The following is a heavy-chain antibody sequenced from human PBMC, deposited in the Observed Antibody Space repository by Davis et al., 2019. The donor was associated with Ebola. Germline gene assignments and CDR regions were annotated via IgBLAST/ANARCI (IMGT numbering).Heavy chain of an antibody. CDR1: GYTFTGYY. CDR2: INPYSGGP. V-gene: IGHV1-2*06. Sequence: ASVQVSCKASGYTFTGYYMHWVRQAPGQGLEWVGRINPYSGGPNYAQKFQGRVTMTTDTSTSTAYMELRSLRSDDTAVYYCTTEDIIMVRGVTYYYGMDVWGKGTTVTVSS. J-gene: IGHJ6*04. D-gene: IGHD3-10*01. CDR3: TTEDIIMVRGVTYYYGMDV.